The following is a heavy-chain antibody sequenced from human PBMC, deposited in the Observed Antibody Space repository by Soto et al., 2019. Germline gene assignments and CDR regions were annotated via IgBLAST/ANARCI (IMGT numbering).Heavy chain of an antibody. V-gene: IGHV1-3*01. Sequence: ASVQVACKASGYRFTSYAMHCMRHAPGQRREWMGWINAGNGNTKYSQKFQGRVTITRDTSASTAYMELSSLRSEDTAVYYCARSYYDFWSGRYYYGMDVWGQGTPVTVSS. D-gene: IGHD3-3*01. CDR2: INAGNGNT. J-gene: IGHJ6*01. CDR3: ARSYYDFWSGRYYYGMDV. CDR1: GYRFTSYA.